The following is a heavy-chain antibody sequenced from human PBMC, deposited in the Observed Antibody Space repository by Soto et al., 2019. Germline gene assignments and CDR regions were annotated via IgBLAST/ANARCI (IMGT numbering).Heavy chain of an antibody. Sequence: QVQLVQSGAEVKKPGSSVKVSCKASGGTFSSYAISWVRQAPGQGLEWMGGIIPIFGTANYAQKFQGRVTITADESTSTAYMELSSLRSEDTAVYYCGRVISTLVASYCSSNSCYRDYYYYGMDVWGQGTTVTVSS. J-gene: IGHJ6*02. D-gene: IGHD2-2*01. V-gene: IGHV1-69*01. CDR1: GGTFSSYA. CDR2: IIPIFGTA. CDR3: GRVISTLVASYCSSNSCYRDYYYYGMDV.